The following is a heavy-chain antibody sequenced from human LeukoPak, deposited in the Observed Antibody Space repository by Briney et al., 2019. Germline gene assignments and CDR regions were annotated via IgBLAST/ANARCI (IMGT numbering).Heavy chain of an antibody. CDR3: TTRNPNAFDI. D-gene: IGHD2/OR15-2a*01. J-gene: IGHJ3*02. CDR1: GFTFSGSA. CDR2: IRSKANSYAT. V-gene: IGHV3-73*01. Sequence: GGSLRLSCAAPGFTFSGSAMHWVRQASGKGLEWVGRIRSKANSYATAYAASVKGRFTISRDDSKNTAYLQMNSLKTEDTAVYYCTTRNPNAFDIWGQGTMVTVSS.